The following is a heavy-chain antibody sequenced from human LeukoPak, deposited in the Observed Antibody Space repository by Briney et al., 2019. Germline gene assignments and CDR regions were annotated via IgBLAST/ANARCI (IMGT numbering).Heavy chain of an antibody. J-gene: IGHJ4*02. CDR1: GGTFSSYA. D-gene: IGHD6-19*01. CDR3: ARWNLGSGRSECFDY. CDR2: IIPIFGTA. Sequence: GASVKVSCKASGGTFSSYAISWVRQAPGQGLEWMGGIIPIFGTANYAQKFQGRVTITTDESTSTAYMELSSLRSEDTAVYYCARWNLGSGRSECFDYWGQGTLVTVSS. V-gene: IGHV1-69*05.